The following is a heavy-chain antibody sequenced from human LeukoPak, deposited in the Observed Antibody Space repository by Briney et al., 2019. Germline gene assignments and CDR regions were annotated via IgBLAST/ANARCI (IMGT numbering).Heavy chain of an antibody. D-gene: IGHD3-3*01. Sequence: SETLSLTCTVYGGSFSHNYWHWIRQHPGKGLEWIGEIHPSGTTTYNPSLESRVSISVDTPNNQFSLRVTSVTAADTAIYYCARGVDSAKVGYWGRGTLVTVSS. CDR3: ARGVDSAKVGY. J-gene: IGHJ4*02. V-gene: IGHV4-34*01. CDR1: GGSFSHNY. CDR2: IHPSGTT.